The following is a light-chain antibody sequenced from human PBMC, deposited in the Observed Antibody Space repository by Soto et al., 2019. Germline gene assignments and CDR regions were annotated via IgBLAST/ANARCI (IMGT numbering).Light chain of an antibody. J-gene: IGLJ2*01. CDR1: SSNIGAGFH. V-gene: IGLV1-40*01. CDR2: GDN. Sequence: QAVVTQPPSVSGAPGQRVTISCTGTSSNIGAGFHVHWYQQLPGTAPKLLIFGDNNRPSGVPDRFSASRSGTSASLAITGLQADDEGDYYCQSSDTSLSGSKVFGGGTKLTVL. CDR3: QSSDTSLSGSKV.